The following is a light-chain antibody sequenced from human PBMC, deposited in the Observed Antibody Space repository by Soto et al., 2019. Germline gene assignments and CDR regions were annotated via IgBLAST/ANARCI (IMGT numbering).Light chain of an antibody. J-gene: IGKJ1*01. CDR2: GAS. V-gene: IGKV3-15*01. CDR1: QSVSSN. Sequence: EIVMTQSPATLSVSPGERATLSCRASQSVSSNLAWYQQKPGQAPRLLIYGASTRATGIPARFSGSGSGTEFTLTISSQHSEDLAVYYCQQYNNWPGTFGQGTKVEIK. CDR3: QQYNNWPGT.